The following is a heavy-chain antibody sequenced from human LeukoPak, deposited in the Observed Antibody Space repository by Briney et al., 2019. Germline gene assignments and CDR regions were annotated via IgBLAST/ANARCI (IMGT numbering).Heavy chain of an antibody. Sequence: AGGSLRLSCAASGFTFSSYSMNWVRQAPGKGLEWVSSISSSSSYIYYADSVKGRFTISRDNAKNSLYLQMNSLRAEDTAVYYCARKLECSSTSCYEGYYYMDVWGKGTTVTVSS. D-gene: IGHD2-2*01. J-gene: IGHJ6*03. CDR1: GFTFSSYS. V-gene: IGHV3-21*01. CDR2: ISSSSSYI. CDR3: ARKLECSSTSCYEGYYYMDV.